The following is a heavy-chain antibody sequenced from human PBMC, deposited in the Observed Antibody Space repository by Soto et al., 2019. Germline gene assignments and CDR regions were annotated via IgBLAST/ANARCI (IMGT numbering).Heavy chain of an antibody. CDR2: ISPNSGVT. Sequence: QLQLLQSGAEVKDPGASVKVSCKASGYSFNAYYIHWVRQAPGQGLEWMGWISPNSGVTNYAQKFQGRVTMTRDTSITTAHIELSWLRSDDAAIYYGARDGQYGDYGYYFNFWGPGTLVT. CDR1: GYSFNAYY. V-gene: IGHV1-2*02. J-gene: IGHJ4*02. D-gene: IGHD4-17*01. CDR3: ARDGQYGDYGYYFNF.